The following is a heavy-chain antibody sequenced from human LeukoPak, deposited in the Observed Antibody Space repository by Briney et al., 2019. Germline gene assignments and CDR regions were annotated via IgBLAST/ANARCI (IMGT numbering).Heavy chain of an antibody. CDR3: ARVGVYSSGWLGY. Sequence: ASVKVSCKASGYTFTSYAMHWVRLAPGQRLEWMGWINAGNGNTKYSQKFQGRVTITRDTSASTAYMELSSLRSEDTAVYYCARVGVYSSGWLGYWGQGTLVTVSS. D-gene: IGHD6-19*01. CDR1: GYTFTSYA. V-gene: IGHV1-3*01. CDR2: INAGNGNT. J-gene: IGHJ4*02.